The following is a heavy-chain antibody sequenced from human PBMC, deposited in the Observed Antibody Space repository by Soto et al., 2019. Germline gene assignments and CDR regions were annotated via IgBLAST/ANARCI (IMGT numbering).Heavy chain of an antibody. D-gene: IGHD2-8*01. CDR1: GFIFSDYV. V-gene: IGHV3-30*04. CDR2: ISYDGTNK. J-gene: IGHJ3*01. Sequence: QVQLVQSGGGVVQPGTSLRLSCAASGFIFSDYVMYWFRQTPGKGLEWMAVISYDGTNKHYANSVKGRIFISRDNSNNTLYLLRRTVRSEDSTMYNWARNNAVLTQGACDVWGWGKLVTLSS. CDR3: ARNNAVLTQGACDV.